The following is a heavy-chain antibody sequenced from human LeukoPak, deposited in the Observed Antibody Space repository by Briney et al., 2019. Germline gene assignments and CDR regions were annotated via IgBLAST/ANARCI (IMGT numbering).Heavy chain of an antibody. D-gene: IGHD3-22*01. CDR1: GGTFSSYA. CDR3: ARGSAYYYDSSGYSPDFDY. CDR2: IIPIFGTA. V-gene: IGHV1-69*01. Sequence: SVNVSCKASGGTFSSYAISWVRQAPGQGLEWMGGIIPIFGTANYAQKFQGRVTITADESTSTAYMELSSLRSEDTAVYYCARGSAYYYDSSGYSPDFDYWGQGTLVTVSS. J-gene: IGHJ4*02.